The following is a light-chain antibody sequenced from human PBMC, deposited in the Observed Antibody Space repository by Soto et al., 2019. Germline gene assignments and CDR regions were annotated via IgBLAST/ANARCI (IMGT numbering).Light chain of an antibody. Sequence: EIVMTQSPATLSVSPGERASLSCRASQSVFSNLAWYQQKPGQHPRLLIFGASTRATGIPARFSGSGYGTEFTLTINSLQSEDFAFYYCQQYNNWPYTFGPGTRVDFK. CDR1: QSVFSN. V-gene: IGKV3-15*01. CDR3: QQYNNWPYT. CDR2: GAS. J-gene: IGKJ3*01.